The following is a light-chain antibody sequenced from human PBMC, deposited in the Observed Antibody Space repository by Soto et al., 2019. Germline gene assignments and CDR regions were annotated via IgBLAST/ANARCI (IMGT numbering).Light chain of an antibody. Sequence: ENVLTQSPGTLSLSPGERATLSCRASQTVYNGFLAWYQQKPGQAPRLLIYGASSRATGIPDRFSGSGSGTDFTLPISSLEPEDFAVYYCQQYVSSPRTFGQGTKVEI. J-gene: IGKJ1*01. CDR3: QQYVSSPRT. CDR1: QTVYNGF. V-gene: IGKV3-20*01. CDR2: GAS.